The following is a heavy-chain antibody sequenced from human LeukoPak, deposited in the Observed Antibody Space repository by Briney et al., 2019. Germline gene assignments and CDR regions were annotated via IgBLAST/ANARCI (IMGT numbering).Heavy chain of an antibody. CDR2: IYSGGST. Sequence: PGGSLRLSCAASGFTAITNYMSWVRQAPGKGLEWVSVIYSGGSTHYTDSVRGRFTISRDNSKNTLYLQMNSLRAEDTAMYYCASGLFDAFNIWGQGTMVTVSS. J-gene: IGHJ3*02. CDR3: ASGLFDAFNI. CDR1: GFTAITNY. V-gene: IGHV3-53*01.